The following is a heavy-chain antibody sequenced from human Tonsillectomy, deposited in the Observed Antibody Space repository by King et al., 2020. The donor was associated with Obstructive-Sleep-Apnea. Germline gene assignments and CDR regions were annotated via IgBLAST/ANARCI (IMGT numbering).Heavy chain of an antibody. CDR2: INPNNGGT. CDR3: ARARDSSWYGREYFQH. D-gene: IGHD6-13*01. Sequence: QLVQSGAEVKKPGASVKVSCKASGYTFTGYYMHWVRQAPGQWLEWMGWINPNNGGTNYAQKFQGRVTMTRETSISTAYMGLSRLRSDDTAVYYCARARDSSWYGREYFQHWGQGTLVTVSS. CDR1: GYTFTGYY. J-gene: IGHJ1*01. V-gene: IGHV1-2*02.